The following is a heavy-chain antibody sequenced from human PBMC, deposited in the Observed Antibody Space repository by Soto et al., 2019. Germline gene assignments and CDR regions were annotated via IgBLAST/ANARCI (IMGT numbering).Heavy chain of an antibody. J-gene: IGHJ6*02. D-gene: IGHD3-16*01. Sequence: PGGSLRLSCAASGFTFSSYAMHWVRQAPGKGLEWVAVISYDGSNKYYADSVKGRFTISRDNSKNTLYLQMNSLRAEDTAVYHCARDGRWGSSNYYYYGMDVWGQGTTVTVSS. V-gene: IGHV3-30-3*01. CDR2: ISYDGSNK. CDR3: ARDGRWGSSNYYYYGMDV. CDR1: GFTFSSYA.